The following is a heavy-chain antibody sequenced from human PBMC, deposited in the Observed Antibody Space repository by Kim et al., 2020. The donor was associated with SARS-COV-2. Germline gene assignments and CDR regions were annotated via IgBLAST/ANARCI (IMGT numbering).Heavy chain of an antibody. D-gene: IGHD3-9*01. J-gene: IGHJ4*02. CDR1: GFTFSSYW. V-gene: IGHV3-7*01. CDR3: ARDGYDILTGYSGLDY. CDR2: IKQDGSEK. Sequence: GGSLRLSCAASGFTFSSYWMSWVRQAPGKGLEWVANIKQDGSEKYYVDSVKGRFTISRDNAKNSLYLQMNSLRAEDTAVYYCARDGYDILTGYSGLDYWGQGTLVTVSS.